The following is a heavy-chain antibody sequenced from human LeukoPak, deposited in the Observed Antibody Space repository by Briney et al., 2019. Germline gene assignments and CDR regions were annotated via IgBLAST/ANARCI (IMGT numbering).Heavy chain of an antibody. CDR2: INPSGGST. D-gene: IGHD5-12*01. J-gene: IGHJ4*02. V-gene: IGHV1-46*01. CDR3: ASHQNPSGYDYPDY. CDR1: GYSFTSYW. Sequence: GESLKISCKGSGYSFTSYWISWVRQAPGQGLEWMGIINPSGGSTSYAQKFQGRVTMTRDTSTSTVYMELSSLRSEDTAVYYCASHQNPSGYDYPDYWGQGTLVTVSS.